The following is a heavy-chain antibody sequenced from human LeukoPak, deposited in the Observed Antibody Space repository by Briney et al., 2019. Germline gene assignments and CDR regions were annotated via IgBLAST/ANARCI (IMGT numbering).Heavy chain of an antibody. CDR2: INPNSGGT. CDR3: ARMVFGVVIMVRWFDP. Sequence: ASVKVSCKASGYTFTGYYMHWVRQAPGQGLEWMGWINPNSGGTNYAQKFQGRVTMTRDTSISTAYMELSRLRSDDTAVYYCARMVFGVVIMVRWFDPWGKGTLVTVSS. CDR1: GYTFTGYY. D-gene: IGHD3-3*01. V-gene: IGHV1-2*02. J-gene: IGHJ5*02.